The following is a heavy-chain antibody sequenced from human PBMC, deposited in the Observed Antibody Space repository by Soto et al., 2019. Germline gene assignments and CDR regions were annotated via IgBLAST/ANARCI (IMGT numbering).Heavy chain of an antibody. Sequence: PSETLSLTCTVSGGSISSYYWSWIRQPPGKGLEWIGYIYYGGSTNYNPALKSRVTISVDTSKNQFSLKLSSVTAADTAVYYCARAGIAAAGRWFDPWGQGTLVTVSS. J-gene: IGHJ5*02. CDR1: GGSISSYY. D-gene: IGHD6-13*01. V-gene: IGHV4-59*01. CDR2: IYYGGST. CDR3: ARAGIAAAGRWFDP.